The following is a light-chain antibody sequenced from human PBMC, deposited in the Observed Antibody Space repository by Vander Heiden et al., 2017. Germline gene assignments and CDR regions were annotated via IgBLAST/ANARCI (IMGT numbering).Light chain of an antibody. CDR2: AAS. Sequence: DIQMTQSPSSLSASVGDSVTITCRASQSISSYLHWYQQKPGKAPKLLIYAASSFQGGVPSRFSGSGSGTDFTLTISSLQPDDFATYYCQQSDSTPLTFGGGTRVEIK. V-gene: IGKV1-39*01. CDR1: QSISSY. J-gene: IGKJ4*01. CDR3: QQSDSTPLT.